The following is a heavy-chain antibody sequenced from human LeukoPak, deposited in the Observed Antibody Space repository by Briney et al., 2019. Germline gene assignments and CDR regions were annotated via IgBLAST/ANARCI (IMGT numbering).Heavy chain of an antibody. V-gene: IGHV7-4-1*01. Sequence: ASVKVSCKASGYTFRSYTINWVRQAPGQGLEWMGWINTNTGDPVYAQGFTGRFVFYLDTSVNTAYLEISSLKTEDTAVYCCARGRFGEVASGDYWGQGTLVTVSS. CDR1: GYTFRSYT. J-gene: IGHJ4*02. D-gene: IGHD3-10*01. CDR3: ARGRFGEVASGDY. CDR2: INTNTGDP.